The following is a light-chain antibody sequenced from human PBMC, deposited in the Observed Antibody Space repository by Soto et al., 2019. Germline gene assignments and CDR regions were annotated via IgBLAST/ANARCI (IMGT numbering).Light chain of an antibody. CDR1: QSISDW. CDR3: QQLFDYPIT. Sequence: IHRSQAPSTLSAFVGDRLTITYRASQSISDWLAWFQQKPGKAPKLLIYDASSLESGVPSRFSATVSGTEFSLTITSLQPEDFATYYCQQLFDYPITFGQGTRLEIK. V-gene: IGKV1-5*01. CDR2: DAS. J-gene: IGKJ5*01.